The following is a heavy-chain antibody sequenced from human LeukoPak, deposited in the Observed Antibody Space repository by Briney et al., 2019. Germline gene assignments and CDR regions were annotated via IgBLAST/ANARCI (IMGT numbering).Heavy chain of an antibody. V-gene: IGHV3-7*01. Sequence: GGSLRLSCAVSRFTFSNSWMSWVRQAPGKGLEWVATIKPDGSENYYVDSVRGRFTISRDNAKNSVFLQMTSLRVDDTAVYYCARDAEGRRYSPQDYWGQGTLVTVSS. J-gene: IGHJ4*02. D-gene: IGHD5-18*01. CDR3: ARDAEGRRYSPQDY. CDR1: RFTFSNSW. CDR2: IKPDGSEN.